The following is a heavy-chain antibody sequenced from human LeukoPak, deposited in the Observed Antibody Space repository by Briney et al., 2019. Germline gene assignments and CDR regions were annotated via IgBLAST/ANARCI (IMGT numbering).Heavy chain of an antibody. D-gene: IGHD5-24*01. J-gene: IGHJ4*02. V-gene: IGHV4-34*01. CDR1: GGSFSGYY. CDR2: INHSGST. Sequence: PSETLSLTCAVYGGSFSGYYWSWIRQPPGKGLEWIGEINHSGSTNYNPSLKSRVTISVDTSKNQFSLKLSSVTAADTAVYYCARDAPEMATIRYYFDYWGQGTLVTVSS. CDR3: ARDAPEMATIRYYFDY.